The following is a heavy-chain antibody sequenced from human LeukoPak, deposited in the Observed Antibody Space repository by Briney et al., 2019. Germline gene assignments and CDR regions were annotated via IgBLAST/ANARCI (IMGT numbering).Heavy chain of an antibody. CDR2: ISYDGSNK. V-gene: IGHV3-30-3*01. J-gene: IGHJ3*02. CDR3: AREGVPAAPTGAFDI. D-gene: IGHD2-2*01. Sequence: GTSLRLSCAASGFTLSSYAMHWVRQAPDKGLEWVAVISYDGSNKYYADSVKGRFTISRDNSKNTLYLQMNSLRAEDTAVYYCAREGVPAAPTGAFDIWGQGTMVTVSS. CDR1: GFTLSSYA.